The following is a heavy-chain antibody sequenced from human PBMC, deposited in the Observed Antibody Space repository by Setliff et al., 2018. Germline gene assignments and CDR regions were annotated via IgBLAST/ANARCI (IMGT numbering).Heavy chain of an antibody. CDR2: FYISGTT. CDR1: GDSISSYF. D-gene: IGHD1-1*01. V-gene: IGHV4-4*07. Sequence: SETLSLTCSVSGDSISSYFWTWIRQPAGKGLEWIGRFYISGTTTYNPSLKSRVTMSADTSKDQFSLKLKSVTAADTAVYYCARGAPQRSSFDSRYMDVWDKGATVTVSS. J-gene: IGHJ6*03. CDR3: ARGAPQRSSFDSRYMDV.